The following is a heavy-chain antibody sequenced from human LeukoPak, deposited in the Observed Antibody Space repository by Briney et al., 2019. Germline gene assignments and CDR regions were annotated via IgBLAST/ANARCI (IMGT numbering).Heavy chain of an antibody. V-gene: IGHV1-46*01. Sequence: ASVKISCKASGYTFTSYYMHWVRQAPGQGLEWMGIINPSGGSTSYAQKFQGRVTMTRDTSTSTVYMELSSLRSEDTAVYYCARELGYCSSTSCYTNDYWGQGTLVTVSS. CDR3: ARELGYCSSTSCYTNDY. J-gene: IGHJ4*02. D-gene: IGHD2-2*02. CDR1: GYTFTSYY. CDR2: INPSGGST.